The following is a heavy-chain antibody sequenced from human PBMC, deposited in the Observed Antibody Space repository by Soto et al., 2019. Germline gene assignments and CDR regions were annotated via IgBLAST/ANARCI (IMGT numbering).Heavy chain of an antibody. CDR2: IRWNSGTI. J-gene: IGHJ4*02. Sequence: LRLSCAASGLSFDDYAMHWVREGAGKGLERVSGIRWNSGTIAYADSVKRRFTISRDNATNSLYLQMNSLRVDDTAIYYCVQPQNWNYGDVSFDNWGQGTLVTVSS. V-gene: IGHV3-9*01. CDR3: VQPQNWNYGDVSFDN. CDR1: GLSFDDYA. D-gene: IGHD1-7*01.